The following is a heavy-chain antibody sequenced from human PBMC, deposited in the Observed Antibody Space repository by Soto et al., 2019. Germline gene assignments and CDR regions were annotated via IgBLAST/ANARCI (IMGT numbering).Heavy chain of an antibody. CDR1: GGSISSYY. Sequence: SDTLSLTCTVSGGSISSYYWSWIRQPPGKGLEWIGYIFYSGSTNYNPSLKSRVTISVDTSKNQFSLKLSSVTAADTAVYYWGRRYSSTPNSWGQEPPFTVPS. V-gene: IGHV4-59*08. CDR2: IFYSGST. CDR3: GRRYSSTPNS. D-gene: IGHD6-13*01. J-gene: IGHJ4*02.